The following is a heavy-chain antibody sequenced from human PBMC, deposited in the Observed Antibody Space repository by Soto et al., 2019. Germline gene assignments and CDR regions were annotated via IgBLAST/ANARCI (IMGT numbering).Heavy chain of an antibody. CDR2: IYYSGST. J-gene: IGHJ5*02. Sequence: SETLSLTCTVSGGSISSGGYYWSWIRQHPGKGLEWIGYIYYSGSTYYNPSLKSRVTISVDTSKNKFSLKLSSVTAADTAVYYCARGAGGGGYCSGGSCFTSTWGQGTLVTVSS. V-gene: IGHV4-31*03. CDR1: GGSISSGGYY. D-gene: IGHD2-15*01. CDR3: ARGAGGGGYCSGGSCFTST.